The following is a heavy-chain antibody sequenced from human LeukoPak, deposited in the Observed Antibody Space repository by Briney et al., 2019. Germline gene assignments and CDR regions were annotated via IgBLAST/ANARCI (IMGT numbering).Heavy chain of an antibody. CDR3: ARLAYCSNDVCYSNYYYSMDV. V-gene: IGHV5-51*01. J-gene: IGHJ6*03. CDR2: IYPDDSDT. D-gene: IGHD2-8*01. CDR1: GYTFSSYW. Sequence: GESLKISCKGSGYTFSSYWIGWVRQMPGKGLEWMGIIYPDDSDTRYSPSFQGQVTISADKSISTAYLQWSSLRASDTAMYYCARLAYCSNDVCYSNYYYSMDVWGKGTTVTVSS.